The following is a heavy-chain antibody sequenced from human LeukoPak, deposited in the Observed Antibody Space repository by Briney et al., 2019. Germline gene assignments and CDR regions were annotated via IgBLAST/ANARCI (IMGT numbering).Heavy chain of an antibody. Sequence: GRSLRLSCAASGFTFSSYAMHWVRQAPGKGLEWVAVISYDGSNKYYADSVKGRFTISRDNSKNTLYLQMNSLRTEDTAVYYCITDVGRIVGAPTRYLFDYWGQGTLVTVSS. D-gene: IGHD1-26*01. J-gene: IGHJ4*02. CDR2: ISYDGSNK. CDR1: GFTFSSYA. CDR3: ITDVGRIVGAPTRYLFDY. V-gene: IGHV3-30-3*01.